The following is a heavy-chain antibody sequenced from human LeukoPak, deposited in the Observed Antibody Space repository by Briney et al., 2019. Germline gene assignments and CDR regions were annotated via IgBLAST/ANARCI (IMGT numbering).Heavy chain of an antibody. J-gene: IGHJ4*02. CDR2: IFIGGST. V-gene: IGHV3-53*01. D-gene: IGHD4/OR15-4a*01. Sequence: GGSLRLSCVASGFTVSNNHMMWVRQAPGKGLEWVSVIFIGGSTFYADSVKGRFTISRDNSQNTLYLQMNSLRADDTAIYYCATHEYGSARPQIDHWGQGTLVTVSS. CDR3: ATHEYGSARPQIDH. CDR1: GFTVSNNH.